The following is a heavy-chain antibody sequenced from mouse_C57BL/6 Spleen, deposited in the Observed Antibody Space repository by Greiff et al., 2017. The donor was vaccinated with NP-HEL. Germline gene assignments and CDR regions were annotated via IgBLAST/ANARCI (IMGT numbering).Heavy chain of an antibody. CDR2: IHPNSGST. CDR1: GYTFTSYW. J-gene: IGHJ3*01. CDR3: ARYCGSSCGWFAY. D-gene: IGHD1-1*01. Sequence: QVQLQQPGAELVKPGASVKLSCKASGYTFTSYWMHWVKQRPGQGLEWIGMIHPNSGSTNYNEKFKSKATLTVDKSSSPAFMQLSSLTSEDSADDYSARYCGSSCGWFAYWGQGTLVTVSA. V-gene: IGHV1-64*01.